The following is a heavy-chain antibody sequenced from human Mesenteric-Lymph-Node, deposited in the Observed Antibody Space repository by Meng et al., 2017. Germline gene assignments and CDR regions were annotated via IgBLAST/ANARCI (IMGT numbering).Heavy chain of an antibody. V-gene: IGHV4-34*01. CDR1: GGSFSGYY. Sequence: QVQLQQWGAGLVKPSETRSLTCAVHGGSFSGYYWSWIGQPPGKGLEWSGEINHSGSTNYNPSLKSRVTISVDTSKNQFSLKLSSVTAADTAVYYCARGGGNSWYIDYWGQGTLVTVSS. CDR3: ARGGGNSWYIDY. D-gene: IGHD6-13*01. J-gene: IGHJ4*02. CDR2: INHSGST.